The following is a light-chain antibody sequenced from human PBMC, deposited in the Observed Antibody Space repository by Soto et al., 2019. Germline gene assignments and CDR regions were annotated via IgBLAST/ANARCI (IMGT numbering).Light chain of an antibody. CDR1: QGISSY. J-gene: IGKJ4*01. Sequence: DIQLTQSPSFLSASVGDRVTITCRASQGISSYLAWYQQNPGKAPKLLIYAASTLQSGVPSRFSGSGSGTEFTLTISSLQPEDFATYYCQQLNSYGLTFGGGTKVEIK. CDR3: QQLNSYGLT. CDR2: AAS. V-gene: IGKV1-9*01.